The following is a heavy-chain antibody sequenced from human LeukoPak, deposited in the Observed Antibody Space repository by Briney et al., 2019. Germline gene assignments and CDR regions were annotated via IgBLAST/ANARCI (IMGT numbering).Heavy chain of an antibody. CDR3: ARVGNSYGCEYYYYGMDV. Sequence: ASVKVSCKASGYTFTSYGISWVRQAPGQGLEWMGWISAYNGNTNYAQKLQGRVTMTTDTSTSTAYMELRSLRSDDTAVYYCARVGNSYGCEYYYYGMDVWGQGTTVTVSS. J-gene: IGHJ6*02. CDR2: ISAYNGNT. CDR1: GYTFTSYG. D-gene: IGHD5-18*01. V-gene: IGHV1-18*01.